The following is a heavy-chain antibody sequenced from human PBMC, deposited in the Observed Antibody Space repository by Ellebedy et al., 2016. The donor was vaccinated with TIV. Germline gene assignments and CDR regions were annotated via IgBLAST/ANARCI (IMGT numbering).Heavy chain of an antibody. D-gene: IGHD3-22*01. V-gene: IGHV4-59*01. J-gene: IGHJ2*01. CDR1: DGSISSYY. CDR2: IYYSGST. CDR3: ARDQYHFDSSGYSYEGWYFDL. Sequence: MPSETLSLTCIVSDGSISSYYWSWIRQPPGKGLEWIGYIYYSGSTHYNTSLKSRVTISVDTSKKQFSLKLSSVTAADTAGYYCARDQYHFDSSGYSYEGWYFDLWGRGTLVTVSS.